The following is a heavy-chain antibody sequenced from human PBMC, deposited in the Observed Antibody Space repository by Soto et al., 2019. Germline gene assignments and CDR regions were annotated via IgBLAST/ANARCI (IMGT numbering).Heavy chain of an antibody. CDR3: ARYYFDSSGYSNWFDP. V-gene: IGHV4-31*11. CDR2: IHYSGRT. CDR1: GGSITSGAYY. D-gene: IGHD3-22*01. J-gene: IGHJ5*02. Sequence: SETLSLTCAVSGGSITSGAYYWTWIRQHPGKGLEWIAYIHYSGRTYYNPSLKSRVTISVDTSNNQFSLRLSSVTAADTAVYYCARYYFDSSGYSNWFDPWGQGTLVTVSS.